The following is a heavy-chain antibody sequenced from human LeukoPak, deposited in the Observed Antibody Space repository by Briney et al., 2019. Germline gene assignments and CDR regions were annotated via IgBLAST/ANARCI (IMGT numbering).Heavy chain of an antibody. Sequence: GGSLRLSCAASGFTFDDYAMHWVRQAPGKGLEWVSRISWNAGSTGYADSVQGRFTISRDNAKNSLYLQMNSLRAEDTALYYCAKDISARGYSYAYDYWGQGTLVTVSS. CDR3: AKDISARGYSYAYDY. CDR1: GFTFDDYA. J-gene: IGHJ4*02. V-gene: IGHV3-9*01. CDR2: ISWNAGST. D-gene: IGHD5-18*01.